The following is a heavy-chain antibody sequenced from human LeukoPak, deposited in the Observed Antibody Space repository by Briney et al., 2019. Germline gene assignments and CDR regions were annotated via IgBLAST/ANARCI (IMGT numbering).Heavy chain of an antibody. J-gene: IGHJ4*02. CDR2: IYYSGST. Sequence: PSETLSLTCTVSGGSISSHYWSWLRQPPGKGLEWIGYIYYSGSTNYNPSLKSRVTISVDTSKNQFSLKLSSVTAADTAVYYCARDRGNYPDYWGQGTLVTVSS. CDR3: ARDRGNYPDY. V-gene: IGHV4-59*11. CDR1: GGSISSHY.